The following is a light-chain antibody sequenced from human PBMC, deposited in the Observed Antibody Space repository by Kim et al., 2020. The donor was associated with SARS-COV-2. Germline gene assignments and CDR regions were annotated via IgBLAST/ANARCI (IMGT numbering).Light chain of an antibody. Sequence: SPGERATRSCRASQSVSSYLAWYKQKPGQAPRLLIYDASNRATGIPARFSGSGSGTDFTLTISSLEPEDFAVYYCQQRSNWPPITFGQGTRLEIK. V-gene: IGKV3-11*01. J-gene: IGKJ5*01. CDR2: DAS. CDR1: QSVSSY. CDR3: QQRSNWPPIT.